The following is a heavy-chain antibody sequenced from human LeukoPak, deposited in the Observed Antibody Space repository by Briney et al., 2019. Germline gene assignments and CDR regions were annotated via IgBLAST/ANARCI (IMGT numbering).Heavy chain of an antibody. CDR1: GFTFDDYG. V-gene: IGHV3-20*04. Sequence: PGGSLRLSCAASGFTFDDYGMSWVRQAPGKGLEWVSGINWNGGSTGYADSVKGRFTISRDNAKNSLYLQMNSLRAEDTALYYCARGSREKTYYYGSGSYYHTDYWGQGTLVTVSS. CDR2: INWNGGST. CDR3: ARGSREKTYYYGSGSYYHTDY. J-gene: IGHJ4*02. D-gene: IGHD3-10*01.